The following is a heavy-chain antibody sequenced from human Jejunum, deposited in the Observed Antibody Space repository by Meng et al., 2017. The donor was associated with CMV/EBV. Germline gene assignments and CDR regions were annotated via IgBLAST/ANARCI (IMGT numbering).Heavy chain of an antibody. Sequence: LTCTVSGASITTTGWSWVRQPPGKGLEWIGEIYHTGSTNYNPSVKSRVTMSVDKSKNHFSLTLSSVTAADTAVYYCARALYYDSGPDTWGQGILVTVSS. CDR3: ARALYYDSGPDT. V-gene: IGHV4-4*02. CDR2: IYHTGST. CDR1: GASITTTG. J-gene: IGHJ5*02. D-gene: IGHD3-22*01.